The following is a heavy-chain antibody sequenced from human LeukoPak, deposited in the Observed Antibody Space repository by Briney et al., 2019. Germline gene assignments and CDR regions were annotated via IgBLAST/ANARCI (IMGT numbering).Heavy chain of an antibody. Sequence: GGSLRLSCAASGFTFSSYAMTWVRQAPGKGLEWVSGISGSGGSTHYAVSVKGRFTISRDNSKNTLYLQMNSLRAEDTAVYYCAKDTYTHSGTYYLYYFDYWGQGTLVTVSS. CDR2: ISGSGGST. V-gene: IGHV3-23*01. J-gene: IGHJ4*02. CDR1: GFTFSSYA. D-gene: IGHD1-26*01. CDR3: AKDTYTHSGTYYLYYFDY.